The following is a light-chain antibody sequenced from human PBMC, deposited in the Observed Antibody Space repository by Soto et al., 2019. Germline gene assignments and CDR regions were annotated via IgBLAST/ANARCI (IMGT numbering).Light chain of an antibody. CDR2: DVS. Sequence: QSALTQPASVSGSPGQSITISCTGTSSDVGGYDYVSWFQQYPGKAPKLTIYDVSKRPSGVSDRFSGSKSGNTASLTISGLQAEDEANYSCSSFTRSNTPVIFGGGTKLTVL. V-gene: IGLV2-14*01. CDR1: SSDVGGYDY. J-gene: IGLJ2*01. CDR3: SSFTRSNTPVI.